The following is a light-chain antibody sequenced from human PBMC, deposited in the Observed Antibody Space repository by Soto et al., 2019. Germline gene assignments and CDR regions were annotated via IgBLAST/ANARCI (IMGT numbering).Light chain of an antibody. CDR1: QGIGST. J-gene: IGKJ4*01. Sequence: EIVMTQSPAALSVSPGEGATLSCRASQGIGSTLAWYQQKPGQTPRLLIYDASTRAAGVPARFSGSGSETIVTFIIKSLQSEYFAICYGQRYANWPLTFRGGSRVDIK. V-gene: IGKV3-15*01. CDR2: DAS. CDR3: QRYANWPLT.